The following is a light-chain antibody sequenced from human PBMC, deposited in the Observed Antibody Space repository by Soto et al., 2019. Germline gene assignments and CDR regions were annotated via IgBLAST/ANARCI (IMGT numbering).Light chain of an antibody. CDR3: SSYTSSGTYI. CDR2: EVS. Sequence: PLRQPASAGGSAGESITISCTGSNSDVCNYKYVSWYQKRTGRAPRLMIYEVSNRPSGVSNSFSGSKYGNTASLTISGLQAHANTDYYCSSYTSSGTYIFGTWPTVTVL. CDR1: NSDVCNYKY. J-gene: IGLJ1*01. V-gene: IGLV2-14*01.